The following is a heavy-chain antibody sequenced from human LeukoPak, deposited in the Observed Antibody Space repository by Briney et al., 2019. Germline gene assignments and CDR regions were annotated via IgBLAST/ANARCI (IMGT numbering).Heavy chain of an antibody. V-gene: IGHV4-59*01. CDR3: ARVEYSSSSDLNWFDP. CDR1: GGSISSYY. D-gene: IGHD6-6*01. J-gene: IGHJ5*02. Sequence: SETLSLTCTVSGGSISSYYWSWIRQPPGKGLEWIGYIYYSGSTNYNPSPKSRVTISVDTSKNQFSLKLSSVTAADTAVYYCARVEYSSSSDLNWFDPWGQGTLVTVSS. CDR2: IYYSGST.